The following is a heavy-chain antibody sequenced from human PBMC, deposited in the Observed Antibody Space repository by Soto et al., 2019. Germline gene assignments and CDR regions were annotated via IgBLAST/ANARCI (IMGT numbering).Heavy chain of an antibody. D-gene: IGHD3-16*02. Sequence: PAKALSLTYTVSDGSSSSSEYYWGWIRQPPGEGLKWIGCIYYSAKTHYNPALQSRVTISVDTSKNQFTLNLRTLTAADTAVYNRVIRYCLQSPNWFDPWGQGTPVTVSS. CDR2: IYYSAKT. V-gene: IGHV4-39*01. CDR1: DGSSSSSEYY. CDR3: VIRYCLQSPNWFDP. J-gene: IGHJ5*02.